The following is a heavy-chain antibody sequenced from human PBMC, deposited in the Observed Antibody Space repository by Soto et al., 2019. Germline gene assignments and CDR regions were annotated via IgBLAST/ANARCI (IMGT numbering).Heavy chain of an antibody. J-gene: IGHJ4*02. CDR1: GGTFSTND. Sequence: QVQLVQSGAEVKKPGSSVKVSCKASGGTFSTNDISWVRQAPGQGLEWMGGITPMFDTTKYGQDFQGRVTTHADESTTTAYMELSSLRSEYTAIYYCAQDLGSQIAAFWGQGTLVTVSS. V-gene: IGHV1-69*12. D-gene: IGHD2-15*01. CDR3: AQDLGSQIAAF. CDR2: ITPMFDTT.